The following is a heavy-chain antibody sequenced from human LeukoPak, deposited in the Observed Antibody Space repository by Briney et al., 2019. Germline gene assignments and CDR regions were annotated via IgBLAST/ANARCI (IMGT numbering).Heavy chain of an antibody. Sequence: ASVKVSCKTSGYTFTNYDINWVRQATGQGLEWLGWMSPNNGNTGYAQKFQGRVTMTRDTSINTAYMELSSLRSEDTAVYYCARVDYGDYRGAFDIWGQGTMVTVSS. D-gene: IGHD4-17*01. CDR3: ARVDYGDYRGAFDI. CDR1: GYTFTNYD. J-gene: IGHJ3*02. V-gene: IGHV1-8*01. CDR2: MSPNNGNT.